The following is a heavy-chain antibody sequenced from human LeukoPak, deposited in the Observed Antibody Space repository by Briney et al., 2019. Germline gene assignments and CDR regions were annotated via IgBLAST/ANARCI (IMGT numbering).Heavy chain of an antibody. J-gene: IGHJ4*02. CDR1: GYSISSGYY. V-gene: IGHV4-38-2*02. CDR3: ARDQVGANYFDY. D-gene: IGHD1-26*01. Sequence: SETLSLTCTVSGYSISSGYYWGWIRQPPGKGLEWIGSIYHSGHTCYNPSLKSRLTISIDTSKNQFSLKLSSVTAADTAVYYCARDQVGANYFDYWGQGTLVTVSS. CDR2: IYHSGHT.